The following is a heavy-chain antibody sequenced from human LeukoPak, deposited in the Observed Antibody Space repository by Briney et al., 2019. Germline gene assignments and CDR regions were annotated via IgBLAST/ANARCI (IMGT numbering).Heavy chain of an antibody. D-gene: IGHD6-13*01. CDR1: GFTFSDYY. CDR3: ASAAAGKDY. Sequence: SGGSLRLSCAASGFTFSDYYMRWIRQAPGKGLEWVSYISSSSSYTNYADSVKGRFTISRDNAKNSLYLQMNSLRAEDTAVYYCASAAAGKDYWGQGTLVTVSS. CDR2: ISSSSSYT. J-gene: IGHJ4*02. V-gene: IGHV3-11*06.